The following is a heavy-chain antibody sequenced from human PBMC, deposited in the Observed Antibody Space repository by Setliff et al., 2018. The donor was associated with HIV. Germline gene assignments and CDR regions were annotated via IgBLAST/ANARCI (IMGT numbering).Heavy chain of an antibody. Sequence: ASVKVSCKASGGTFSSYAISWVRQAPGQGLEWMGIINPTGGSTSYAQKFQGRVTMTRDTSTSTVYMELSSLRSEDTAVYYCARGHSGNDYWGQGTLVTVSS. D-gene: IGHD1-1*01. CDR2: INPTGGST. CDR1: GGTFSSYA. CDR3: ARGHSGNDY. V-gene: IGHV1-46*01. J-gene: IGHJ4*02.